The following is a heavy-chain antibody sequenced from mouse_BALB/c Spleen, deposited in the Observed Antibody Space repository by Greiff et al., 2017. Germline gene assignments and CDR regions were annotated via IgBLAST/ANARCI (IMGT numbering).Heavy chain of an antibody. CDR1: GYTFTDYA. Sequence: QVQLKESGAELVRPGVSVKISCKGSGYTFTDYAMHWVKQSHAKSLVWIGVISTYYGDASYNQKFKGKATMTVDKSSSTAYMELARLTSEDSAIYYCARGGLRREAWFAYWGQGTLVTVSA. J-gene: IGHJ3*01. V-gene: IGHV1S137*01. D-gene: IGHD2-4*01. CDR2: ISTYYGDA. CDR3: ARGGLRREAWFAY.